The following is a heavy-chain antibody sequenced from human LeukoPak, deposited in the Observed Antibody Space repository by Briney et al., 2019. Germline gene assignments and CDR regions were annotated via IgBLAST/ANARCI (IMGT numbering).Heavy chain of an antibody. CDR1: GFTFRNYA. Sequence: PGGSLRLSCAASGFTFRNYAMHWVRQAPGKGLEYVSAISSNGGSTYYANSVKGRFTISRDNSKNTLYLQMGSLRAEDMAVYYCARGVLARGSSGWYFDYWGQGTLVTVSS. J-gene: IGHJ4*02. V-gene: IGHV3-64*01. CDR2: ISSNGGST. D-gene: IGHD6-19*01. CDR3: ARGVLARGSSGWYFDY.